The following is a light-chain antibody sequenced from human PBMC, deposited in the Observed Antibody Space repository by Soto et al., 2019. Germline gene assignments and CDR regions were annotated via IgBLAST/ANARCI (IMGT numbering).Light chain of an antibody. Sequence: VLTQSPGTLSLSPGERTTLSCRASQSISSSYLAWYQQKPGQAPRLLIYGASTRATGISDRFSCSGSGTDFTLTISRLEPEDSAAYYCQHYSSSPAWTFGQGTKVEI. J-gene: IGKJ1*01. CDR2: GAS. V-gene: IGKV3-20*01. CDR1: QSISSSY. CDR3: QHYSSSPAWT.